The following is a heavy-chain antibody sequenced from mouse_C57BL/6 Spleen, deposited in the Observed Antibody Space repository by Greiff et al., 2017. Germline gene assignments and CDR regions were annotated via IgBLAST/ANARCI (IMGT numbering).Heavy chain of an antibody. CDR3: ARGGITTVGAMDD. CDR2: IDPSDSYT. V-gene: IGHV1-69*01. Sequence: QVQLQQPGAELVMPGASVKLSCKASGYTFTSYWMHWVKQRPGQGLEWIGEIDPSDSYTNYNQKFKGKSTLTVDKSSSTAYMQLSSLTSEDSAVYYCARGGITTVGAMDDWGQGTSVTVSS. J-gene: IGHJ4*01. CDR1: GYTFTSYW. D-gene: IGHD1-1*01.